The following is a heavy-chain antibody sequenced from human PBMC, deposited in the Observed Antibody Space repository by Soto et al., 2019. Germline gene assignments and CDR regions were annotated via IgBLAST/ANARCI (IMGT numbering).Heavy chain of an antibody. CDR3: ARLVVVAPVANV. V-gene: IGHV4-39*01. CDR1: FASFSSNSYH. J-gene: IGHJ4*02. Sequence: SETLSLTCSVSFASFSSNSYHWGWIHQPPGKGLEWIGSISYTGTTYYSPSLKSRVTISADTSKKQFSLKLDSATAADTAVYYCARLVVVAPVANVWGQGTLVTVSS. CDR2: ISYTGTT. D-gene: IGHD2-15*01.